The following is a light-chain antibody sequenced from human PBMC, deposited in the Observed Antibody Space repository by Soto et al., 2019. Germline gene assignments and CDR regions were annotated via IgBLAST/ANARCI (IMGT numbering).Light chain of an antibody. CDR3: QHYGHLLVT. CDR2: AAS. V-gene: IGKV3-20*01. J-gene: IGKJ5*01. CDR1: QSVSSSH. Sequence: FTQAPATLLWSRAARATLACKASQSVSSSHLAWYQHKPGQAPRLLLYAASSRATGSPDRFSGGGSGIHFTLTITRLAPEDFAVYYCQHYGHLLVTFGRGTRLEIK.